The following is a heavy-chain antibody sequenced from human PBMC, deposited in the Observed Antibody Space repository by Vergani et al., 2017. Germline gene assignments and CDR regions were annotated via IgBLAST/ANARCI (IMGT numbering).Heavy chain of an antibody. Sequence: QVQLVESGGGVVQPGRSLRLSCAASGFTFSSYGMHWVRQAPGKGLEWVAVIWYDGSNKYYADSVKGRFTISRDNSKNTLYLQMNSLRAEDTAVYYCARGIVVPAAPPFGYYYYYMDVWGKGTTVTVSS. CDR1: GFTFSSYG. CDR2: IWYDGSNK. J-gene: IGHJ6*03. V-gene: IGHV3-33*01. CDR3: ARGIVVPAAPPFGYYYYYMDV. D-gene: IGHD2-2*01.